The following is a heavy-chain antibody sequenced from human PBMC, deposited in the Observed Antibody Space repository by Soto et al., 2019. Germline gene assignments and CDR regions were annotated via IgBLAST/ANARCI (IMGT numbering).Heavy chain of an antibody. J-gene: IGHJ4*02. D-gene: IGHD3-10*01. CDR2: IYYSGST. Sequence: SETLSLTCTVSGGSISSGDYYWSWIRQPPGKGLEWIGYIYYSGSTYYNPSLKSRVTISVDTSKNQFSLKLSSVTAADTAVYYCAREPSYYYGSGSFDYWGQGTLVTVS. CDR3: AREPSYYYGSGSFDY. CDR1: GGSISSGDYY. V-gene: IGHV4-30-4*01.